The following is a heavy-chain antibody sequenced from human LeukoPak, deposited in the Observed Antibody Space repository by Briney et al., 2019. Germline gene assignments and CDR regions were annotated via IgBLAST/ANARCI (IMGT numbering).Heavy chain of an antibody. J-gene: IGHJ4*02. CDR1: GFTFSSYA. D-gene: IGHD1-26*01. CDR2: ISYDGSNK. Sequence: GGSLRLSCAASGFTFSSYAMHWVRQAPGKGLEWVAVISYDGSNKYYADSVKGRFTISRDNSKNSLYLQMNSLRAEDTALYYCAKDRELSSYSFDYWGQGTLVTVSS. V-gene: IGHV3-30*04. CDR3: AKDRELSSYSFDY.